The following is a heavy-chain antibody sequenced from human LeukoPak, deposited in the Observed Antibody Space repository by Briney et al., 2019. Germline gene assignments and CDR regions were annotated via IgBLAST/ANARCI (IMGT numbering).Heavy chain of an antibody. CDR1: GYTFTSYG. D-gene: IGHD6-6*01. V-gene: IGHV1-18*01. CDR3: ARRGVSYSSSSAFDY. Sequence: ASVKVSCKASGYTFTSYGISWVRQAPGQGLEWMGWISAYNGNTNYAQKLQGRVTMTTDTSTSTAYMELRSLRSDDTAVYYCARRGVSYSSSSAFDYWGQGTLVTVSS. J-gene: IGHJ4*02. CDR2: ISAYNGNT.